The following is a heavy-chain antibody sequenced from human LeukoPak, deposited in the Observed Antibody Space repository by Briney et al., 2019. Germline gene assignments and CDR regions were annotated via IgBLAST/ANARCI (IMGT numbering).Heavy chain of an antibody. J-gene: IGHJ4*02. CDR1: GFTFSSYS. V-gene: IGHV3-21*01. CDR3: ARDRVESSTAPY. Sequence: GGSLRLSCAASGFTFSSYSMNWVRQALGKGLEWVSSISSSSSYIYYADSVKGRFTISRDNAKNSLYLQMNSLRAEDTAVYYCARDRVESSTAPYWGQGTLVTVSS. D-gene: IGHD6-6*01. CDR2: ISSSSSYI.